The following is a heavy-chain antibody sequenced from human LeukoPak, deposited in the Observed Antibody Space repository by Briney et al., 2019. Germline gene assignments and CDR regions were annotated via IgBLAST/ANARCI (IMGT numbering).Heavy chain of an antibody. CDR2: ISYDGNNK. Sequence: QPGGSLRLSCAASGFTFSSYTMNWVRQAPGKGLEWVAVISYDGNNKYYADSVKGRFTISRDNSKNTLYLQMNSLRAEDTAVYYCARGGHSSNYYYYYMDVWGKGTTVTVSS. V-gene: IGHV3-30*04. D-gene: IGHD6-19*01. CDR3: ARGGHSSNYYYYYMDV. J-gene: IGHJ6*03. CDR1: GFTFSSYT.